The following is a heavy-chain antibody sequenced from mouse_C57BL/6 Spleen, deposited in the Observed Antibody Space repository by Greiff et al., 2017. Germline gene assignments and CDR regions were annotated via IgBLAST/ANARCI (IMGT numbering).Heavy chain of an antibody. CDR1: GFTFSSYA. V-gene: IGHV5-9-1*02. Sequence: EVHLVESGEGLVKPGGSLKLSCAASGFTFSSYAMSWVRQTPEKRLEWVAYISSGGDYIYYADTVKGRFTISRDNARNTLYLQMSSLKSEDTAMYYCTRPSSSYAMDYWGQGTSVTVSS. J-gene: IGHJ4*01. D-gene: IGHD1-1*01. CDR2: ISSGGDYI. CDR3: TRPSSSYAMDY.